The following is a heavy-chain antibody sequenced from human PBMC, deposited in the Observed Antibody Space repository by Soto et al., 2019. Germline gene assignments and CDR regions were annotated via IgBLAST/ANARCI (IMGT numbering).Heavy chain of an antibody. CDR3: SRGLYSSVRFDP. J-gene: IGHJ5*02. CDR1: GYTFTSYD. D-gene: IGHD6-25*01. CDR2: MNPNSGNT. Sequence: QVQLVQSGAEVKKPGASVKVSCKASGYTFTSYDINWVRQATGQGLEWMGWMNPNSGNTGYAQKFQGRVTMTRNTATSTAYRELISLRSEDTAVYYCSRGLYSSVRFDPWGQGTLVTVSS. V-gene: IGHV1-8*01.